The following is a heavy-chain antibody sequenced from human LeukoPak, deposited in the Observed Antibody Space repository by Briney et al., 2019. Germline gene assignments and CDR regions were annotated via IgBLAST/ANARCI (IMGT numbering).Heavy chain of an antibody. CDR2: INPNSGGT. J-gene: IGHJ4*02. V-gene: IGHV1-2*04. CDR3: ARGSVVPAAISY. CDR1: GDTFINYY. D-gene: IGHD2-2*02. Sequence: ASVKVSCKASGDTFINYYMHWVRQAPGQGLEWMGWINPNSGGTNYAQKFQGWVTMTRDTSISTAYMELSRLRSDDTAVYYCARGSVVPAAISYWGQGTLVTVSS.